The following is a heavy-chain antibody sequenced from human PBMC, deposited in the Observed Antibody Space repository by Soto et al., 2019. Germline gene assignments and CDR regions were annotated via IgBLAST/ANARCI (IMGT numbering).Heavy chain of an antibody. CDR1: GGSISSSNW. D-gene: IGHD2-2*01. J-gene: IGHJ4*02. CDR3: ARSPVALYYFDY. V-gene: IGHV4-4*02. CDR2: IYHSGST. Sequence: SETLSLTCAVSGGSISSSNWWSWVRQPPGKGLEWIGEIYHSGSTNYNQSLKSRVTISVDKSKNQFSLKLSSVTAADKAVYYCARSPVALYYFDYWGQGTLVTVS.